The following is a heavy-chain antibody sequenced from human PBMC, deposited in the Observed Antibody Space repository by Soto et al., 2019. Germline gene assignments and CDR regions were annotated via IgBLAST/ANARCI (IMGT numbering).Heavy chain of an antibody. CDR1: GFTFSSYG. CDR3: AKGHEGYDILTGSSDGMDV. J-gene: IGHJ6*02. V-gene: IGHV3-30*18. D-gene: IGHD3-9*01. Sequence: QVQLVESGGGVVQPGRSLRLSCAASGFTFSSYGMHWVRQAPGKGLEWVAVISYDGSNKYYADSVKGRFTISRDNSKNTLYLQMNSLRAEDTAVYYCAKGHEGYDILTGSSDGMDVWGQGTTVTVSS. CDR2: ISYDGSNK.